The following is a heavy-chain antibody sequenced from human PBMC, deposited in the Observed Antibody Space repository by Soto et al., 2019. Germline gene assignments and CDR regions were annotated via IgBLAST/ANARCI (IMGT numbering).Heavy chain of an antibody. J-gene: IGHJ5*02. CDR2: IIPSFGTA. CDR3: AREHSSSWYVGSFDL. CDR1: GGTFSSYA. D-gene: IGHD6-13*01. V-gene: IGHV1-69*13. Sequence: GAALKLSWKASGGTFSSYAISWVRQAPGQGLEWMVCIIPSFGTANYAQKFQGRGTITSDESSSTAYMELSMLRSEDTAGYYCAREHSSSWYVGSFDLWGQATLAQVSS.